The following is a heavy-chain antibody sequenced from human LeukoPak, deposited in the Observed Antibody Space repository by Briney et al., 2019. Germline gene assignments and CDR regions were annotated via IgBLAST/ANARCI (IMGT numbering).Heavy chain of an antibody. CDR3: ARFGTTIPFERVY. D-gene: IGHD1-7*01. CDR2: INPNSGGT. V-gene: IGHV1-2*02. Sequence: ASVKVSCKGSGYTFTGYYMHWVRQAPGQGLEWMGWINPNSGGTNYAQKFQGRVTMTRDTSISTAYMELSRLRSDDTAVYYCARFGTTIPFERVYWGQGTLVTVSS. CDR1: GYTFTGYY. J-gene: IGHJ4*02.